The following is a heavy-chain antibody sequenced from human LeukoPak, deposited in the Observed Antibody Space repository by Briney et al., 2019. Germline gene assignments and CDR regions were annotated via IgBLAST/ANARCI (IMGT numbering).Heavy chain of an antibody. J-gene: IGHJ4*02. CDR3: AGQTYSIAVAGTGGSVDY. Sequence: SETLSLTCTVSGGSISSYYWSWIRQPPGKGPEWIGYIYYSGSTNYNPSLKSRVTIPVDTSKNQFSLKLSSVTAADTAVYYCAGQTYSIAVAGTGGSVDYWGQGTLVTVSS. V-gene: IGHV4-59*01. CDR2: IYYSGST. CDR1: GGSISSYY. D-gene: IGHD6-19*01.